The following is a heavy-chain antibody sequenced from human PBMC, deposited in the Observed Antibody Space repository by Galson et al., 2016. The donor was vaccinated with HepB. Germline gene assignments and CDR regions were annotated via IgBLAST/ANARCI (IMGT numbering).Heavy chain of an antibody. D-gene: IGHD4-23*01. CDR3: AREAGKRYLDI. V-gene: IGHV4-61*01. CDR2: IHYSGGI. CDR1: GGSISSSSYY. Sequence: SETLSLTCSVSGGSISSSSYYWSWIRQPPGKGLEWIGVIHYSGGIDYNPSLNSRVTISVDTSKNQFSLNLSSVTAADTAVYYCAREAGKRYLDIWGRGTLVTVSS. J-gene: IGHJ2*01.